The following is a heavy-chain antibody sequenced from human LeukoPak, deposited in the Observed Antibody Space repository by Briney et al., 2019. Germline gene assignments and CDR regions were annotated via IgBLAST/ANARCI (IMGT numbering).Heavy chain of an antibody. V-gene: IGHV4-34*01. CDR2: INHSGST. J-gene: IGHJ6*02. Sequence: PSETLSLTCAVYGGSFSGYYWSWIRQPPGKGLEWIGAINHSGSTNYNPSLKSRVTISVDTAKNQFSLKLSSVTAADTAVYYCARRSVRSRSCMTTETRGGMDVWGQGTTVTVSS. CDR1: GGSFSGYY. CDR3: ARRSVRSRSCMTTETRGGMDV. D-gene: IGHD4-17*01.